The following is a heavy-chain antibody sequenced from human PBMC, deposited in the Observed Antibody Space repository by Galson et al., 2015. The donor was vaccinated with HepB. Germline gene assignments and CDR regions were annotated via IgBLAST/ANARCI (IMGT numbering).Heavy chain of an antibody. D-gene: IGHD3-22*01. Sequence: SLRLSCAASGFTFSSYGMHWVRQAPGKGLEWVAVISYDGSNKYYADSVKGRFTISRDNSKNTLYLQMNSLRAEDTAVYYCARDTPYYYDSSGYYLDYWGQGTLVTVSS. V-gene: IGHV3-30*03. CDR3: ARDTPYYYDSSGYYLDY. CDR2: ISYDGSNK. J-gene: IGHJ4*02. CDR1: GFTFSSYG.